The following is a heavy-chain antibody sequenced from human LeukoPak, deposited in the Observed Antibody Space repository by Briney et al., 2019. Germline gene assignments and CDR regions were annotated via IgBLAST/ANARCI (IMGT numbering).Heavy chain of an antibody. D-gene: IGHD1-14*01. J-gene: IGHJ3*02. CDR1: GFNFNGYN. Sequence: PGGSLRLSCTGSGFNFNGYNMNWVRQAAGKGLEWIAYISISGDIRYYTDSVRGRFTISRDNAKNSLYLQMSSLRVDDTAVYYCGRLPTLQNQAKHTSWDAFDIWGRGTMITVSA. CDR2: ISISGDIR. V-gene: IGHV3-48*01. CDR3: GRLPTLQNQAKHTSWDAFDI.